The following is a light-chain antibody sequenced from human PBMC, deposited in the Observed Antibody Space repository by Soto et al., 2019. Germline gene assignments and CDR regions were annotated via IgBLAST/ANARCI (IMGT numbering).Light chain of an antibody. Sequence: QSVLTQPRSVSGSPGQSVTISCTGTSSDVGGYNYVSWYQQHPGKAPKLMIYDVSTQPSGVPDRFSGSKSGNTASLTISGLQADDEADYYCCSYAGSYTFVVFGGGTKVTVL. CDR1: SSDVGGYNY. CDR3: CSYAGSYTFVV. J-gene: IGLJ2*01. V-gene: IGLV2-11*01. CDR2: DVS.